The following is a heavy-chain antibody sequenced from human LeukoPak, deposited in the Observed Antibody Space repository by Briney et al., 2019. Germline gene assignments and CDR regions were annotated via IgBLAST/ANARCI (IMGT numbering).Heavy chain of an antibody. J-gene: IGHJ6*03. Sequence: GGSLRLSCAASGFTFSDYYMSWIRQAPGKGLEWVSYTSSSGSTIYYADSVKGRSTISRDNAKNSLYLQMNSLRAEDTAVYYCARNVVYYYMDVWGKGTTVTVSS. D-gene: IGHD2-21*01. V-gene: IGHV3-11*01. CDR2: TSSSGSTI. CDR1: GFTFSDYY. CDR3: ARNVVYYYMDV.